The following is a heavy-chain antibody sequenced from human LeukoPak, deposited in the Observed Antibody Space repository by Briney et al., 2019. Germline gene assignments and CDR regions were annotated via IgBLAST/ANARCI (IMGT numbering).Heavy chain of an antibody. CDR1: GISLTNYA. D-gene: IGHD3-10*01. V-gene: IGHV3-23*01. Sequence: GGSLRLSCVVSGISLTNYAMNWVRQAPGKGLGWVSYISERGGSTTYADSVKGRFTISRDTSLNTLYLQMNNLRAEDTAVYFCAKRGVVIRGILVIGYHQEAYHYDFWGQGVLVTVSS. CDR2: ISERGGST. CDR3: AKRGVVIRGILVIGYHQEAYHYDF. J-gene: IGHJ4*02.